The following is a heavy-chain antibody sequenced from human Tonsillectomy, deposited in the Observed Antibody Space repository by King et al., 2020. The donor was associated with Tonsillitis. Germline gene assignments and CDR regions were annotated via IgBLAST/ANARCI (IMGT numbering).Heavy chain of an antibody. V-gene: IGHV3-73*02. J-gene: IGHJ6*03. Sequence: VQLVESGGGLVQPGGSLKLSCAASGFTFSGSAMHWVRQASGTGLEWVGRIRSKANSYATAYAASVKGRFTISRDDSKNTAYLQMNSLKTEDTAVYYCTSPLAPYYYYYMDVWGKGTTVTVSS. CDR2: IRSKANSYAT. CDR1: GFTFSGSA. CDR3: TSPLAPYYYYYMDV.